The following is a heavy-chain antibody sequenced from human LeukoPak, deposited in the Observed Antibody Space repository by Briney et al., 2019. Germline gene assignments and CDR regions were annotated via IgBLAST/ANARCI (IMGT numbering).Heavy chain of an antibody. CDR3: ARDRIWFDP. CDR2: IYYSGST. Sequence: ETLSLTCTVSGGSISSSSYYWGWIRQPPGKGLEWIGGIYYSGSTYYNPSLKSRVTISVDTSKNQFSLKLSSVTAADTAVYYCARDRIWFDPWGQGTLVTVSS. CDR1: GGSISSSSYY. V-gene: IGHV4-39*07. J-gene: IGHJ5*02. D-gene: IGHD2-15*01.